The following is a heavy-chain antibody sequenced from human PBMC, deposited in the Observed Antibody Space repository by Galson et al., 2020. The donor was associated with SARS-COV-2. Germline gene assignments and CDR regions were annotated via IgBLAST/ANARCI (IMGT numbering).Heavy chain of an antibody. Sequence: SETLSLTCTVSGASISSSIYFWGWIRQPPGKALQWIGTTYDSGSTYYDPSLKSRLTISVDTSKNQFSLKLSSVTAADTTVYYCARHGRGELLFPFDYWGQGILGTVSS. J-gene: IGHJ4*02. V-gene: IGHV4-39*01. CDR1: GASISSSIYF. CDR3: ARHGRGELLFPFDY. CDR2: TYDSGST. D-gene: IGHD1-26*01.